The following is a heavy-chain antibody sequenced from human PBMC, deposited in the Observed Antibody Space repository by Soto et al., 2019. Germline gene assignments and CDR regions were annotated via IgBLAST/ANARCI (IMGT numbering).Heavy chain of an antibody. CDR1: GYAFTTYG. CDR2: ISAHNGNT. J-gene: IGHJ4*02. D-gene: IGHD1-1*01. CDR3: ARGRYGHY. V-gene: IGHV1-18*01. Sequence: QVHLVQSGAEVKKPGASVKVSCKGSGYAFTTYGITWVRQAPGQGLEWMGWISAHNGNTNYAQKLQGRVTVTRDTATSTAYMELRSLRSDDTAVYYCARGRYGHYWCQGARVTVSS.